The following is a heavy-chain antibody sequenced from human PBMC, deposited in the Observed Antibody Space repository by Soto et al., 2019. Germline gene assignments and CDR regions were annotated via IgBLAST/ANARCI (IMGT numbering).Heavy chain of an antibody. CDR1: GGSISSSSYY. Sequence: QLQLQESGPGLVKPSETLSLTCTVSGGSISSSSYYWGWIRQPPGKGLEWIGSIYYSGSTYYNPSLKSRVTISVDTSKNQFSLKLSSVTAADTAVYYCARHVAAADRFDPWGQGTLVTVSS. CDR2: IYYSGST. V-gene: IGHV4-39*01. J-gene: IGHJ5*02. D-gene: IGHD6-13*01. CDR3: ARHVAAADRFDP.